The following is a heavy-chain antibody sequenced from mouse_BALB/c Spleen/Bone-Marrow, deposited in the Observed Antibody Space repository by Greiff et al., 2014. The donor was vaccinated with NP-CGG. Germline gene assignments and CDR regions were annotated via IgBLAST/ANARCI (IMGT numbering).Heavy chain of an antibody. Sequence: QVQLQQSGAELVKPGASVKLSCKASGYTFSSYYMYWVKQRPGQGLEWIGEINPSNGGTKFNEKFKSKATLTVDKSSSTAYMQLSSLTSEDSAVYYCIRSNYGYWYFDVWGAGTTVTVSS. D-gene: IGHD1-1*01. CDR2: INPSNGGT. CDR1: GYTFSSYY. CDR3: IRSNYGYWYFDV. J-gene: IGHJ1*01. V-gene: IGHV1S81*02.